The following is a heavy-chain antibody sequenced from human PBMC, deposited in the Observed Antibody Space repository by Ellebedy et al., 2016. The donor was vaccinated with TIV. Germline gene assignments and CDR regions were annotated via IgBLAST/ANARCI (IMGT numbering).Heavy chain of an antibody. V-gene: IGHV4-30-2*01. CDR3: ARGSGRPIYYGMDV. J-gene: IGHJ6*02. CDR2: IYHSGST. CDR1: GGSISSGGYS. Sequence: SETLSLXCAVSGGSISSGGYSWSWIRQPPGKGLEWIGYIYHSGSTYYNPSLKSRVTISVDRSKNQFSLKLSSVTAADTAVYYCARGSGRPIYYGMDVWGQGTTVTVSS. D-gene: IGHD3-10*01.